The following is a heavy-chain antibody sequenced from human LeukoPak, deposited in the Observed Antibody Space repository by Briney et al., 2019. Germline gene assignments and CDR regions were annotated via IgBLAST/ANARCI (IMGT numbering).Heavy chain of an antibody. CDR3: AREGQPAAIESPHYGMDV. Sequence: ASVMVSCKASGRTFSRQYMHWVRRAPGQGLEWMGVINPGGGSTNYAQKFQGRVTMTRDTSTSTVYMELSSLRPDDTAVYYCAREGQPAAIESPHYGMDVWGQGTTVTVSS. CDR2: INPGGGST. D-gene: IGHD2-2*01. V-gene: IGHV1-46*01. CDR1: GRTFSRQY. J-gene: IGHJ6*02.